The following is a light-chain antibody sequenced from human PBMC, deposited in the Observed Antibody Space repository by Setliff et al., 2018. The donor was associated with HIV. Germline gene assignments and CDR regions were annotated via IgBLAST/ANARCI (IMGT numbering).Light chain of an antibody. V-gene: IGLV2-23*02. J-gene: IGLJ1*01. CDR1: ASDIGTYNL. CDR2: EVN. CDR3: CSYAGTDTFVV. Sequence: QSALTQPASVSGSPGQSITISCTGNASDIGTYNLVSWYQQFPGKAPKLIISEVNKRPSGVSNRFSGSKSGSTASLAISGLQADDEGDYYCCSYAGTDTFVVFGTGTKVTVL.